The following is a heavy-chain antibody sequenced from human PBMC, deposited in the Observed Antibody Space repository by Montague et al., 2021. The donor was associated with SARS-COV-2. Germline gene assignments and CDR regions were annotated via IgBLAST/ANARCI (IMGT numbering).Heavy chain of an antibody. Sequence: FLSLSWAASGFTFNNYAMNWVRQAPGKGLEWVSVIASGGRSTFYADSVKGRFTISRDNSKDTLYLQMYSLRPEDTAIYYCAKDPVPVAGRYFDYWGQGTRVTVSS. CDR1: GFTFNNYA. J-gene: IGHJ4*02. V-gene: IGHV3-23*03. CDR2: IASGGRST. D-gene: IGHD6-19*01. CDR3: AKDPVPVAGRYFDY.